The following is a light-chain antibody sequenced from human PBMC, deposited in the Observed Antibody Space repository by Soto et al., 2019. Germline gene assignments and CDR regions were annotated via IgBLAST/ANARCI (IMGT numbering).Light chain of an antibody. CDR1: QDISNY. CDR3: QQYDNLPPKVT. V-gene: IGKV1-33*01. CDR2: DAS. J-gene: IGKJ3*01. Sequence: DIQMTQSPSSLSASVGDRVTITCQASQDISNYLNWYQQKPGKAPKLLIYDASNLETGGPSRFSGSGSGTDFTFTISSLQPEDIATYYCQQYDNLPPKVTFGPGTKVDIK.